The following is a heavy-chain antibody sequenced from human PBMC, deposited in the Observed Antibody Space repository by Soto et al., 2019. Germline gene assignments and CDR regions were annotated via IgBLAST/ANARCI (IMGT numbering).Heavy chain of an antibody. D-gene: IGHD1-1*01. V-gene: IGHV4-31*03. Sequence: QVQLHESGPGLVKPSQTLSLTCTVSGGSINSGAYYWSWVRQHPWKGLEWIGAISYRGTTYYNPSLQCRITMSVDTSKTQFSLKLSSVTAAVTSVYYCARMSATGTRWFDTWGPGTLVTVSS. J-gene: IGHJ5*02. CDR3: ARMSATGTRWFDT. CDR2: ISYRGTT. CDR1: GGSINSGAYY.